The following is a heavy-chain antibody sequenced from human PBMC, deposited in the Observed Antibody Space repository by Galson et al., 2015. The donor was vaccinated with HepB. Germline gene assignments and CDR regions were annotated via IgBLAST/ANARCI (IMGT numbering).Heavy chain of an antibody. V-gene: IGHV3-23*01. J-gene: IGHJ4*02. CDR1: GFTFSSYA. Sequence: SLRLSCAASGFTFSSYAMSWVRQAPGKGLEWVSAISGSGGSTYYADSVKGRFTISRDNSKNTLYLQMNSLRAEDTAVYYCAKDRFLDYGDYAPLGYWGQGTLVTVSS. D-gene: IGHD4-17*01. CDR3: AKDRFLDYGDYAPLGY. CDR2: ISGSGGST.